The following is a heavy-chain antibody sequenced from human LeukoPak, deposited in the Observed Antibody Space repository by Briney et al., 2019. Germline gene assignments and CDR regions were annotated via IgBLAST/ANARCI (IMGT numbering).Heavy chain of an antibody. J-gene: IGHJ4*02. CDR1: GFTFDDYA. CDR2: ISWDGGST. D-gene: IGHD5-12*01. V-gene: IGHV3-43D*03. CDR3: AKGQIKGGYSGYGF. Sequence: PGGSLRLSCAASGFTFDDYAMHWVRQAPGKGLEWVSLISWDGGSTYYADSVKGRFTISRDNSKNSLYLQMNSLRVEDTALYYCAKGQIKGGYSGYGFWGQGTLVTVSS.